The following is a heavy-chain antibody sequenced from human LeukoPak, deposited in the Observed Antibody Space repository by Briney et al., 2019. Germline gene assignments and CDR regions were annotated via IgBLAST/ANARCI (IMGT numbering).Heavy chain of an antibody. CDR1: GGSINNYY. CDR3: AREPYDYYDSSGYFPY. Sequence: SETLSLTCTVSGGSINNYYWSWVRQPPGKGLEWIGYIYYSGSTNYKPSLKSRVTISVDTSKNQFSLKVNSVTAADTAVYYCAREPYDYYDSSGYFPYWGQGTLVTVSS. CDR2: IYYSGST. J-gene: IGHJ4*02. V-gene: IGHV4-59*01. D-gene: IGHD3-22*01.